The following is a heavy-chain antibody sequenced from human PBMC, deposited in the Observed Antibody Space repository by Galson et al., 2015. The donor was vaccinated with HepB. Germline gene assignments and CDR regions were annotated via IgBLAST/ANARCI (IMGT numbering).Heavy chain of an antibody. Sequence: SLRLSCAASGFTFSSYAMSWVRQAPGKGLEWVSAISGSGGSTYYADSVKGRFTISRDNSKNTLYLQMNSLRAEDTAVYYCAKFYHCSSTSCYKTAHGNDAFDIWGQGTMVTVSS. CDR2: ISGSGGST. D-gene: IGHD2-2*02. CDR1: GFTFSSYA. V-gene: IGHV3-23*01. J-gene: IGHJ3*02. CDR3: AKFYHCSSTSCYKTAHGNDAFDI.